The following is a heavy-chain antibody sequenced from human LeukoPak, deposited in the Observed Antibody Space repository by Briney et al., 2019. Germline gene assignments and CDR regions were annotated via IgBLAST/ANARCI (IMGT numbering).Heavy chain of an antibody. CDR3: AREHNGSGTYCDY. V-gene: IGHV3-21*01. D-gene: IGHD3-10*01. CDR2: ISSSGSYI. Sequence: GGSLRLSCAASGFTFSSYSMNWVRQAPGKGLKWVSSISSSGSYIYYADSVKGRFTVSRDNAKNSLYLQMNSLRAEDTAVYYCAREHNGSGTYCDYWGQGTLVTVSS. J-gene: IGHJ4*02. CDR1: GFTFSSYS.